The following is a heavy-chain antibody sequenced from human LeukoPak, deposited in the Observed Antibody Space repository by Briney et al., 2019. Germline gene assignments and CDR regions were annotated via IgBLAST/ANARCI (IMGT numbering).Heavy chain of an antibody. D-gene: IGHD3-10*01. J-gene: IGHJ4*01. V-gene: IGHV3-15*01. CDR3: STGCWLGEVNTFDY. CDR1: GFTFSNAC. Sequence: RGSLKLSCAASGFTFSNACMRWVRQAPGQGLEWVGCIKSKTDGGKKAYDAPVKVSFTISRDDSKTTLYLQMQSPKTADAADYYCSTGCWLGEVNTFDYWGQGTLVTVSS. CDR2: IKSKTDGGKK.